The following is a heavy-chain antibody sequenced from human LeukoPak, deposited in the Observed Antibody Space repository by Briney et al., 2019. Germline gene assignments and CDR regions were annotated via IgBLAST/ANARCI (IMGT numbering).Heavy chain of an antibody. CDR3: ARSTSGSFDS. D-gene: IGHD3-10*01. CDR1: GYSFIDYW. Sequence: GESLKISCKASGYSFIDYWIGGVRQTPAKGLEWMAIIYPGDSDSRYTYSPSFQGQVTIAADKSISPTYLQWSSLKASDTAMYYCARSTSGSFDSWGQGTPVTVSS. V-gene: IGHV5-51*01. CDR2: IYPGDSDS. J-gene: IGHJ4*02.